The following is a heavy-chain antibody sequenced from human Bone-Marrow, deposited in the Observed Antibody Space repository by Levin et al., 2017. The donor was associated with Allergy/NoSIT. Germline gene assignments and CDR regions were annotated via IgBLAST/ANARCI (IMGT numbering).Heavy chain of an antibody. D-gene: IGHD3-16*01. CDR3: ARDWGSGTYYYGMDV. CDR2: IKQDGSEK. CDR1: GFTFSSYW. Sequence: GGSLRLSCAASGFTFSSYWMSWVRQAPGKGLEWVANIKQDGSEKYYVDSVKGRFTISRDNAKNSLYLQMNSLRAEDTAVYYCARDWGSGTYYYGMDVWGQGTTVTVSS. V-gene: IGHV3-7*01. J-gene: IGHJ6*02.